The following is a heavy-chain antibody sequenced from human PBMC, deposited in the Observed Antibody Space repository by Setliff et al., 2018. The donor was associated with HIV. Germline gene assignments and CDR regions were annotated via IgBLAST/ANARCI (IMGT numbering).Heavy chain of an antibody. Sequence: PSETLSLTCTVSGGSISSDYWSWIRQPAGKGLEWIGSVYHSGTTYYNPSLKSRVTISVDTSKNQFSLKVSSVTAADTAVYYCARERSLITNRRYFDSWGKGTTVTVSS. CDR2: VYHSGTT. D-gene: IGHD3-16*01. CDR3: ARERSLITNRRYFDS. J-gene: IGHJ6*04. CDR1: GGSISSDY. V-gene: IGHV4-4*07.